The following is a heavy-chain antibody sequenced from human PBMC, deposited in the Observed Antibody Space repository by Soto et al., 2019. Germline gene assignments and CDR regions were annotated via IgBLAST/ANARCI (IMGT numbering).Heavy chain of an antibody. CDR1: GASISSYY. J-gene: IGHJ4*02. CDR2: IYYSGTT. V-gene: IGHV4-59*01. CDR3: ALYCSSTSCYGQWDY. Sequence: SETLSLTCTVSGASISSYYWIWIRRSPGKGLEWIGYIYYSGTTNYNPSLKSRVAISVDTSKNQFSLKLSSVTAADTAVYYCALYCSSTSCYGQWDYWGQGTLVTVSS. D-gene: IGHD2-2*01.